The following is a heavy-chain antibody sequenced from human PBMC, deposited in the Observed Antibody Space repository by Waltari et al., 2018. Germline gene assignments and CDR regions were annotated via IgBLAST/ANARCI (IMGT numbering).Heavy chain of an antibody. Sequence: QLQLQESGPGLVKPSETLSLSCTVFGDSINSTSYYWGWVRQPPGKGREGVGSIYSSGRTSYHPSLASRLTISLDTSKNHYSLRLSSVSAADTAVYYCATRLVAAGTNFDYWGQGSLVTVSS. V-gene: IGHV4-39*02. J-gene: IGHJ4*02. CDR3: ATRLVAAGTNFDY. D-gene: IGHD1-7*01. CDR2: IYSSGRT. CDR1: GDSINSTSYY.